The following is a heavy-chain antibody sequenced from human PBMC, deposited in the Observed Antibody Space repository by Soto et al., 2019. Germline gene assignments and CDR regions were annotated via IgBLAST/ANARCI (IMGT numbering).Heavy chain of an antibody. Sequence: AQLLESGGGLVQPGGSLRLSCAASGFTFSSYAMSWVRQAPGKGLEWVSGISGTGGSTYYADSVKGRFTISRDNSKNTLYLQMGSLRAGDTALYYCAKDRSIFNSDGGGFDNWGQGTLVTVSS. V-gene: IGHV3-23*01. CDR3: AKDRSIFNSDGGGFDN. CDR1: GFTFSSYA. D-gene: IGHD6-6*01. CDR2: ISGTGGST. J-gene: IGHJ4*02.